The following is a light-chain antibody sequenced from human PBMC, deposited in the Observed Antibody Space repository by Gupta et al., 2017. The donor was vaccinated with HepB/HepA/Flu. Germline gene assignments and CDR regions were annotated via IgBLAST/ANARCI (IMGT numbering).Light chain of an antibody. CDR3: QQYNNWPWT. Sequence: EIVMTQSPATLSVSPGERVAFSCRASQSVHTNLAWMQHRPGQAPRVLFYGASARATGVPARFIASGSRTEFTLTITSLQSEDVAVYVCQQYNNWPWTFGQGTKVEI. V-gene: IGKV3-15*01. J-gene: IGKJ1*01. CDR1: QSVHTN. CDR2: GAS.